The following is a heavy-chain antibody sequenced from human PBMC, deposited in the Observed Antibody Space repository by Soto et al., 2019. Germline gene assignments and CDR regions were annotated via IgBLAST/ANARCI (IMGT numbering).Heavy chain of an antibody. CDR3: ARGSALFPLRI. Sequence: SETLSLTCTVSGGSIRNGDYYWGWIRQPPGKGLEWIGYVYYSGTTYSHPSLNSRVSISVDTSENQFSLRLTSVTAADTAVYYCARGSALFPLRIWGQGTLVTVSS. D-gene: IGHD2-21*01. V-gene: IGHV4-30-4*01. CDR2: VYYSGTT. J-gene: IGHJ4*02. CDR1: GGSIRNGDYY.